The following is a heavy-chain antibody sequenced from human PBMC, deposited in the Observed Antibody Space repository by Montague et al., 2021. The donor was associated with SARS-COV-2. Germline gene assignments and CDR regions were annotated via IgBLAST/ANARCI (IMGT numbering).Heavy chain of an antibody. J-gene: IGHJ3*01. D-gene: IGHD1-1*01. Sequence: CAISGDSVSSNSATWNWVRQSPSRGLEWLGRTYYKSKWYNDYAVSVRGRVTINPDTSKNQFSLQLNSVTPEDTAIYYCTSGREVNYNVIVVWGQGTTVTVSS. V-gene: IGHV6-1*01. CDR1: GDSVSSNSAT. CDR3: TSGREVNYNVIVV. CDR2: TYYKSKWYN.